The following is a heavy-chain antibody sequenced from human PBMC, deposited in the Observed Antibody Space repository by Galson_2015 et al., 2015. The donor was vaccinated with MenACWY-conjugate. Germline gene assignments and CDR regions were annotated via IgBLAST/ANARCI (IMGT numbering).Heavy chain of an antibody. V-gene: IGHV3-33*01. D-gene: IGHD6-19*01. J-gene: IGHJ6*02. CDR3: ARRKDSSGWSLRQGYYGMDV. CDR2: IWYDGSNK. Sequence: SLRLSCAASGFTFSSYGMHWVRQAPGKGLEWVAVIWYDGSNKYYADSVKGRFTISRDNSKNTLYLQMNSLRAEDTAVYYCARRKDSSGWSLRQGYYGMDVWGQGTTVTVSS. CDR1: GFTFSSYG.